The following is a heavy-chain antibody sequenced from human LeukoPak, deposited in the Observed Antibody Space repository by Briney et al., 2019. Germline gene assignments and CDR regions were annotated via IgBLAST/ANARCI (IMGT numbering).Heavy chain of an antibody. CDR3: ARVDSSGWSRVDY. Sequence: PETLSLTCAVYGGSFSGYYWSWIRQPPGKGLEWIGEINHSGSTNYNPSLKSRVTISVDTPKNQFSLKLSSVTAADTAVYYCARVDSSGWSRVDYWGQGTLVTVSS. D-gene: IGHD6-19*01. J-gene: IGHJ4*02. CDR1: GGSFSGYY. CDR2: INHSGST. V-gene: IGHV4-34*01.